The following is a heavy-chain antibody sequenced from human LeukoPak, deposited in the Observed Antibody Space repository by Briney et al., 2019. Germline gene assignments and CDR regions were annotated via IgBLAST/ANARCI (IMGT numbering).Heavy chain of an antibody. J-gene: IGHJ4*02. CDR1: GFTFSSDA. V-gene: IGHV3-30*04. CDR2: ISYDGSNK. CDR3: ARDISDYGGNDY. D-gene: IGHD4-23*01. Sequence: PGRSLRLSCAASGFTFSSDAMHWVRQAPGKGLEWVAVISYDGSNKYYADSVKGRFTISRDNSKNTLYLQMNSLRAEDTAVYYCARDISDYGGNDYWGQGTLVTVSS.